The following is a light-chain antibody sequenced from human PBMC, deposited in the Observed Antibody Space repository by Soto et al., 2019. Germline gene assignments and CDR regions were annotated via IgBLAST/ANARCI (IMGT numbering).Light chain of an antibody. J-gene: IGKJ3*01. V-gene: IGKV3-15*01. CDR2: GAS. CDR1: QSVSSN. Sequence: EIVMTQSPATLSVSPGETATLSCRASQSVSSNLAWYQQKRGQAPRLLIYGASTRATGIPARFIGSGSGTGFTLTINSLQLEDFAVYYCQQYNKWVTFGPGTKVDLK. CDR3: QQYNKWVT.